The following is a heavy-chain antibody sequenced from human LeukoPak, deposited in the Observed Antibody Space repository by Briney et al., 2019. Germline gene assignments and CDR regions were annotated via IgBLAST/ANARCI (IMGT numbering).Heavy chain of an antibody. CDR1: GYTFNYYY. D-gene: IGHD3-10*01. J-gene: IGHJ4*02. CDR2: INPSSGAT. CDR3: IRGPEHYFDY. V-gene: IGHV1-2*02. Sequence: GASVKVSCKASGYTFNYYYMHWVRQAPGQGLEWMGWINPSSGATNYAQKFQGRVTMTRDTSVSTAYMELTRLRSDDSAVFYCIRGPEHYFDYWGQGTVVTVPS.